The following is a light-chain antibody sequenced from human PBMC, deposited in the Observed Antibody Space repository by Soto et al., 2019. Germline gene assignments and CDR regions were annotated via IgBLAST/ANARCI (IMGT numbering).Light chain of an antibody. CDR3: QQYGSSPPLT. CDR2: GAS. V-gene: IGKV3-20*01. CDR1: QSVSSSY. J-gene: IGKJ4*02. Sequence: EIVLTQSPGTLSLSPGERATLSCRASQSVSSSYLAWYQQKPGQAPRLLIYGASSRATGIPDRFSGSGSGTDFTLTISRRGPEDCAVYYCQQYGSSPPLTFGGGTKVEIK.